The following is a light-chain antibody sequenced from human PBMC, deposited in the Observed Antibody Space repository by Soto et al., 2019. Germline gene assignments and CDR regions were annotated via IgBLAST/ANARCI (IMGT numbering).Light chain of an antibody. CDR2: GAS. J-gene: IGKJ4*01. V-gene: IGKV3-20*01. Sequence: DIVLTQSPGTLSLSPGERATFSCRASQTVRSNFLAWYQRKPGQTPRLLIYGASSRATGIPDRFSGSGSGTDFTLTISRLDPEDFAVYYCQHYATYPLTFGGGTKVEI. CDR3: QHYATYPLT. CDR1: QTVRSNF.